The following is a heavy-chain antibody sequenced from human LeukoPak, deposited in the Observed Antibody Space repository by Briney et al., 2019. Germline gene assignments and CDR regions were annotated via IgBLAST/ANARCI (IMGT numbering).Heavy chain of an antibody. CDR2: IIPIFGTA. Sequence: SVKVSCKASGGTFSSYAISWVRQVPGQGLEWMGGIIPIFGTANYAQKFQGRVTITADESTSTAYMELSSLRSEDTAVYYCASVPYYYDSSGYYYDYWGQGTLVTVSS. CDR1: GGTFSSYA. D-gene: IGHD3-22*01. CDR3: ASVPYYYDSSGYYYDY. J-gene: IGHJ4*02. V-gene: IGHV1-69*13.